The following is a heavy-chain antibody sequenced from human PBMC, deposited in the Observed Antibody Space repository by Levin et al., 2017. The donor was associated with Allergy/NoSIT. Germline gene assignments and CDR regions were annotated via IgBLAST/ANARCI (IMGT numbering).Heavy chain of an antibody. J-gene: IGHJ4*02. CDR1: GYTFTGYY. D-gene: IGHD4-17*01. CDR2: INPNSGGT. Sequence: GESLKISCKASGYTFTGYYMHWVRQAPGQGLEWMGWINPNSGGTNYAQKFQGRVTMTRDTSISTAYMELSRLRSDDTAVYYCARGYGDSPFDYWGQGTLVTVSS. CDR3: ARGYGDSPFDY. V-gene: IGHV1-2*02.